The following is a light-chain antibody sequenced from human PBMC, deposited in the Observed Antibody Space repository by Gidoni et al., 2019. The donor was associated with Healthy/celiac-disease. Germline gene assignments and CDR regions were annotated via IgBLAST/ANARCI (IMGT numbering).Light chain of an antibody. J-gene: IGKJ1*01. CDR2: TAS. CDR3: QHYNSYSLT. V-gene: IGKV1-5*03. Sequence: DIQMTQSPSTLSASVGDRVTITCRASQSSSSWLAWYQQKPGKAPKLLIYTASSLESGVPSRFSGSGAGTDFTLTISSLPPDDFATYCCQHYNSYSLTFGQGTKVEIK. CDR1: QSSSSW.